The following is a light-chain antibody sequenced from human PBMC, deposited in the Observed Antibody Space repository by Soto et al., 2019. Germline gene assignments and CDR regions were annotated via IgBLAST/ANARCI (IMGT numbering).Light chain of an antibody. CDR2: EVS. CDR3: NSYAGSNNWV. Sequence: QSALTQPPSASGSPGQSVTISCTGTSSDVGGYNYVSWYQQHPGKAPTLMIYEVSKQPSGVPDRFSGSKSGNTASLTVSGLQAEDEADYYCNSYAGSNNWVFGGGTEVTVL. V-gene: IGLV2-8*01. J-gene: IGLJ3*02. CDR1: SSDVGGYNY.